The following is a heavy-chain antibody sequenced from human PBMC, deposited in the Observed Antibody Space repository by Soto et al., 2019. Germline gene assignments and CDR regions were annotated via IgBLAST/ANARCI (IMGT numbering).Heavy chain of an antibody. CDR2: INSDGTRT. J-gene: IGHJ6*03. CDR1: GFTFSTYS. CDR3: ARVAVGYYYMDV. V-gene: IGHV3-74*01. Sequence: GGSLSLSCGASGFTFSTYSMHWVRQAPGKGLVWVSRINSDGTRTNYADSVKGRFTISRDNAENTLYLQMNSLTAEDTAVYYCARVAVGYYYMDVWGKGTTVTVSS.